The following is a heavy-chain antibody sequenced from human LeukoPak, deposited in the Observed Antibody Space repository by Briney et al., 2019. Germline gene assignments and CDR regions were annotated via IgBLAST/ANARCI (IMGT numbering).Heavy chain of an antibody. CDR1: GYTFTGNY. Sequence: DSVKVSCRAFGYTFTGNYMHWVRQAPGQGLEWMGWIITVGGRTDYAQKFQGRFTMTRDTSISTAYMGLSGLRSDDTAVYYCARLSGYCSGGYCSFDYWGQGTLVTVFS. V-gene: IGHV1-2*02. CDR2: IITVGGRT. J-gene: IGHJ4*02. CDR3: ARLSGYCSGGYCSFDY. D-gene: IGHD2-15*01.